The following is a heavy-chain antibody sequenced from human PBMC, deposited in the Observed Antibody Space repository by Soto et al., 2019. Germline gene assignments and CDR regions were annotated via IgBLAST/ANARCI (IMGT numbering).Heavy chain of an antibody. D-gene: IGHD2-15*01. V-gene: IGHV4-34*01. CDR3: ARGQEGVVATH. CDR2: IKDGGST. CDR1: GGSFTGYY. Sequence: QVQLQQWGAGLLKPSEPLSLTCAVNGGSFTGYYCSWVRQPPWKGLEWIGEIKDGGSTNYRPSLRSRVTISADTSKKQFSLKVTSVTAADTAVYYCARGQEGVVATHWDQGTLVTVSS. J-gene: IGHJ4*02.